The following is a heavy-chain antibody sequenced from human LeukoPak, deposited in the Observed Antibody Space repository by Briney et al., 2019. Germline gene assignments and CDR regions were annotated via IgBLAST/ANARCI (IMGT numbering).Heavy chain of an antibody. V-gene: IGHV4-59*01. Sequence: PSETLSLTCTVSGGSISIYYWSWIRQPPGKGLEWIGYIYYSGSTNYNPSLKSRVTISVDTSKNQFSLKLSSVTAADTAVYYCERVRGYDILTGSAFDIWGQGTMVTVSS. CDR2: IYYSGST. CDR1: GGSISIYY. J-gene: IGHJ3*02. D-gene: IGHD3-9*01. CDR3: ERVRGYDILTGSAFDI.